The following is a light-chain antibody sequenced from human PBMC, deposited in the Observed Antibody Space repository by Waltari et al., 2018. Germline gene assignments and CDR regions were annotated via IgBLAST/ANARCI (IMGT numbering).Light chain of an antibody. V-gene: IGLV3-21*04. CDR2: YDS. CDR1: NFKTKS. J-gene: IGLJ3*02. Sequence: YVLPQPPSVSVAPGNTARLTCEGANFKTKSVNWYQQKAGQAPVLVMFYDSDRPSGSPERFSGSNSGNTATLTINWVEPGDEADYHCQLWDDTNNSGVFGGGTKLTVL. CDR3: QLWDDTNNSGV.